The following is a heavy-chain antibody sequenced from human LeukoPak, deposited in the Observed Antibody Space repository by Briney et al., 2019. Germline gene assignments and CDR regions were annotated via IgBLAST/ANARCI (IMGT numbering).Heavy chain of an antibody. D-gene: IGHD3-22*01. CDR1: GFTFSSYS. CDR2: ISSSSSYI. V-gene: IGHV3-21*01. CDR3: ARDWDYYDSSGYYCDY. Sequence: GGSLRLSCAASGFTFSSYSMNWVRQAPGKGLEWVSSISSSSSYIYYADSVKGRFTISRDNAKNSLYLQMNSLRAEDTAVYYCARDWDYYDSSGYYCDYWGQGTLVTVSS. J-gene: IGHJ4*02.